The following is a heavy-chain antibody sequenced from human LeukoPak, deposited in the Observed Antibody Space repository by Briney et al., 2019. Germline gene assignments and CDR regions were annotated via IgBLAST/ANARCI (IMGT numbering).Heavy chain of an antibody. D-gene: IGHD5-18*01. Sequence: GGSLRLSCAASGFTVSSYYMSWVRQAPGKGLEWVSYISSSGSTIYYADSVKGRFTISRDNAKNSLYLQMNSLRAEDTAVYYCARDLAAMGFGGAFDIWGQGTMVTVSS. CDR1: GFTVSSYY. CDR3: ARDLAAMGFGGAFDI. V-gene: IGHV3-11*01. J-gene: IGHJ3*02. CDR2: ISSSGSTI.